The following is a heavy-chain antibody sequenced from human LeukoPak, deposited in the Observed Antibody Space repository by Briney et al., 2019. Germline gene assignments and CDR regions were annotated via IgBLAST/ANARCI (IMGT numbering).Heavy chain of an antibody. V-gene: IGHV4-39*01. CDR3: ARHHPIAVAGNFAFDI. J-gene: IGHJ3*02. D-gene: IGHD6-19*01. CDR2: IYYSGST. Sequence: SETLSLTCTVSGGSISSSSYYWGWIRQPPGKGLEWIGSIYYSGSTYYNPSLKSRVAISVDTSKNQFSLKLSSVTAADTAVYYCARHHPIAVAGNFAFDIWGQGTMVTASS. CDR1: GGSISSSSYY.